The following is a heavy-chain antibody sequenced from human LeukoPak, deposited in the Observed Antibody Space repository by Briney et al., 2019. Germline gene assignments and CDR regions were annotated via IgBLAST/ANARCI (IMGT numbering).Heavy chain of an antibody. CDR3: ASGVRASRGRDWFDP. CDR2: INPSGGST. Sequence: ASVKASCKASGYTFTSYYMHWVRQAPGQGLEWMGIINPSGGSTSYAQKFQGRVTMTRDTSTSTVYMELSSLRSEDTAVYYCASGVRASRGRDWFDPWGQGTLVTVSS. V-gene: IGHV1-46*01. J-gene: IGHJ5*02. D-gene: IGHD3-10*01. CDR1: GYTFTSYY.